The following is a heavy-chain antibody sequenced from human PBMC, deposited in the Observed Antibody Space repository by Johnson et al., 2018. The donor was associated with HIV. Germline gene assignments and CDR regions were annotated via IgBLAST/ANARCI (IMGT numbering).Heavy chain of an antibody. V-gene: IGHV3-23*04. Sequence: VQLVESGGGVVQPGRSLRLSCAASGFTFSSYGMHWVRQAPGKGLEWVSTICGSSGCSTYYADSVKGRFTISRDNSKNTLYLQMNSLRAEDTAVYYCARGHCGGAVWLDDVADIWGQGTMVIVSS. CDR1: GFTFSSYG. CDR3: ARGHCGGAVWLDDVADI. J-gene: IGHJ3*02. CDR2: ICGSSGCST. D-gene: IGHD2-21*01.